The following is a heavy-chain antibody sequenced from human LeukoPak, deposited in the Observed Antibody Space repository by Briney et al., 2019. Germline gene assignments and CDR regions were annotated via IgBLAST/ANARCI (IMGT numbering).Heavy chain of an antibody. CDR2: ISAYNGNT. Sequence: ASVKVSCKASGYTFTSYGISWVRRAPGHGLEWMGWISAYNGNTNYAQKLQGRVTMTTDTSTSTAYMELRSLRSDDTAVYYCARDGIVVVPAATNWFDPWGQGTLVTVSS. J-gene: IGHJ5*02. V-gene: IGHV1-18*01. CDR3: ARDGIVVVPAATNWFDP. D-gene: IGHD2-2*01. CDR1: GYTFTSYG.